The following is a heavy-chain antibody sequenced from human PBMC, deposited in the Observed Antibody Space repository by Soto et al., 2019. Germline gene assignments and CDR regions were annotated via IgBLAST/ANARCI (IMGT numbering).Heavy chain of an antibody. V-gene: IGHV3-30*18. CDR1: GFTFSSYG. CDR3: AKDRPGIAVAGPLDY. J-gene: IGHJ4*02. D-gene: IGHD6-19*01. Sequence: QVQLVESGGGVVQPGRSLRLSCAASGFTFSSYGMHWVRQAPGTGLEWVAVISYDGSNKYYADSVKGRFTISRDNSKNTLYLQMNSLRAEDTAVYYCAKDRPGIAVAGPLDYWGQGTLVTVSS. CDR2: ISYDGSNK.